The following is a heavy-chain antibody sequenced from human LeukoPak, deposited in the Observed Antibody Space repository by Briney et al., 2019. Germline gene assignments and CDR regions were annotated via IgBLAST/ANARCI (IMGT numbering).Heavy chain of an antibody. Sequence: GGSLRLSCAASGFTFDDYTMHWVRQAPGKGLEWVSLITWDGGSTYYADSVKGRFTISRDDSKNTLYLQMNSLRAEDTAVYYCARRQTTGYGSGTYSIAFDIWGQGTMVTVSS. CDR2: ITWDGGST. D-gene: IGHD3-10*01. J-gene: IGHJ3*02. V-gene: IGHV3-43*01. CDR1: GFTFDDYT. CDR3: ARRQTTGYGSGTYSIAFDI.